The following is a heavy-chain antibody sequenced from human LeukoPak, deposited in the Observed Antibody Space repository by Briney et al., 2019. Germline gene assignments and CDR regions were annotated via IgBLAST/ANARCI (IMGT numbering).Heavy chain of an antibody. J-gene: IGHJ4*02. Sequence: PGRSLRLSCAASGFTFISFAMHWVRQAPGKGLEWVAVISYHGSNEYYADSVKDRFTISIDNSNNTLYLQMNGLRPEDTAVYYCARGRAFPSGIAAAGKGDYWGQGTLVTVSS. CDR1: GFTFISFA. D-gene: IGHD6-13*01. CDR2: ISYHGSNE. V-gene: IGHV3-30*04. CDR3: ARGRAFPSGIAAAGKGDY.